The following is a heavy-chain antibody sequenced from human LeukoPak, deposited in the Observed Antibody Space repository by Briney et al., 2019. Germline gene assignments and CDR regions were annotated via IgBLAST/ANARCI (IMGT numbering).Heavy chain of an antibody. CDR2: IWYDGSNK. V-gene: IGHV3-33*01. CDR3: ARAGTLTGCDY. J-gene: IGHJ4*02. D-gene: IGHD3-9*01. Sequence: GGSLRLSCAASGFTFSSYGMHWVRQAPGKGLEWVAVIWYDGSNKYYADSVKGRFTISRDNSKNTLYLQMNSLSAEDTAVYYCARAGTLTGCDYWGQGTLVTVSS. CDR1: GFTFSSYG.